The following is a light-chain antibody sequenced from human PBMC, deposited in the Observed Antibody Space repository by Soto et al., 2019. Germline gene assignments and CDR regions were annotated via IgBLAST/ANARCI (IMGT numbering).Light chain of an antibody. CDR3: SSYTSISPYV. Sequence: QSALTQPASVSGSPGQSITISCTGSSSDVGGYNYVSWYQQYPGKAPKLMIYDVSNRPSGVSNRFSGSKSGNTASLTISGLQAEDEADYYCSSYTSISPYVFGSGTKLTVL. CDR2: DVS. J-gene: IGLJ1*01. V-gene: IGLV2-14*03. CDR1: SSDVGGYNY.